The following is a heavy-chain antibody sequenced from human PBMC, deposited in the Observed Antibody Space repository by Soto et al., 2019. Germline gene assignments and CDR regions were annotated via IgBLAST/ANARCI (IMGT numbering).Heavy chain of an antibody. CDR3: ARSPLSYDYVRQTWREVGDSFDI. V-gene: IGHV4-34*12. CDR2: LIHGGST. Sequence: SETLSLTCAIYNSSLGAFHWTWIRQPPGKGLEWIGELIHGGSTNYNPSLKSRVTFSLDTSKNQFSLQLMSVTAADTAVYYCARSPLSYDYVRQTWREVGDSFDIWGRGTLVTV. D-gene: IGHD3-16*01. J-gene: IGHJ3*02. CDR1: NSSLGAFH.